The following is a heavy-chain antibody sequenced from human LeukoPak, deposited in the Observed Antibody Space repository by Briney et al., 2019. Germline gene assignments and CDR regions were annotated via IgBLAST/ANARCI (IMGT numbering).Heavy chain of an antibody. V-gene: IGHV4-39*01. J-gene: IGHJ1*01. CDR1: GGSISSSSYY. D-gene: IGHD3-22*01. CDR2: IYYSGST. CDR3: ASQIYDSSGNHAQYFQH. Sequence: SETLSLTCTVSGGSISSSSYYWGWIRQPPGKGLEWIGSIYYSGSTYYNPSLKSRVTISVDPSKNQFSLKLSSVTAADTAVYYCASQIYDSSGNHAQYFQHWGQGTLVTVSS.